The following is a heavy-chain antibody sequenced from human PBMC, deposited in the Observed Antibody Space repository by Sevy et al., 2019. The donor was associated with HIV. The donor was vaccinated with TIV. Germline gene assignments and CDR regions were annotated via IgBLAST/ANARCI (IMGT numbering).Heavy chain of an antibody. CDR2: ISYDGSNK. CDR3: AKGPPEWELVVNFQH. CDR1: GFTFSSYG. D-gene: IGHD1-26*01. V-gene: IGHV3-30*18. J-gene: IGHJ1*01. Sequence: GGSLRLSCAASGFTFSSYGMHWVRQAPGKGLEWVAVISYDGSNKYYADSVKGRFTISRDNSKNTLYLQMNSLRAEDTAVYYCAKGPPEWELVVNFQHWGQGTLVTVSS.